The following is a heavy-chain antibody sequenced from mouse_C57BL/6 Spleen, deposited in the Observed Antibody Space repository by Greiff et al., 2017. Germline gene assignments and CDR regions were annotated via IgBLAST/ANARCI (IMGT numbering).Heavy chain of an antibody. D-gene: IGHD2-2*01. Sequence: QVQLQQPGAELVRPGSSVKLSCKASGYTFTSYWMHWVKQRPIQGLEWIGNIDPSDSETHYNQKFMDKATLTVDKSSSTAYMQLNSLTSEDSAVYTCARGRYGYGWYFDVWGTGTTVTVSS. V-gene: IGHV1-52*01. J-gene: IGHJ1*03. CDR3: ARGRYGYGWYFDV. CDR2: IDPSDSET. CDR1: GYTFTSYW.